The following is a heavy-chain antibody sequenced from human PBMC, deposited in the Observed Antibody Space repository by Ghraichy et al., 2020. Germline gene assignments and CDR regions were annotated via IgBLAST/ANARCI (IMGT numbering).Heavy chain of an antibody. J-gene: IGHJ2*01. CDR2: VKPDEGEK. D-gene: IGHD6-19*01. Sequence: GGSLRLSCEASGFTFSTSWMTWVRQAPGKGLEWVANVKPDEGEKDYVDSVKGRFTISRDNGNNSVYLQMNSLRADDTAVYYCARRVAVAGTWLWYFDLWGGATLVSVSS. CDR3: ARRVAVAGTWLWYFDL. V-gene: IGHV3-7*03. CDR1: GFTFSTSW.